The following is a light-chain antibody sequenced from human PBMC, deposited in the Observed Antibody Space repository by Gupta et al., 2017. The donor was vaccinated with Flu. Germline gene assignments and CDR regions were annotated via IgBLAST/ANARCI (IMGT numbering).Light chain of an antibody. CDR3: RQGKHFPYI. V-gene: IGKV2-24*01. J-gene: IGKJ2*01. Sequence: DIVMTQPPLSSPVSLGQPASISCRSSQSLVHSDGETYLSWLHQRPGQPPRLLIYKLFNRISGVPDRFSGSGAGTDFTLRISRVEAEDVGVYYCRQGKHFPYIFGQGTKMEIK. CDR1: QSLVHSDGETY. CDR2: KLF.